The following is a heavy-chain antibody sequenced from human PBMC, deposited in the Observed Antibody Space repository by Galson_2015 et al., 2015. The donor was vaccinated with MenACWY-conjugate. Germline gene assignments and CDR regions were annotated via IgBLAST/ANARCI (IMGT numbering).Heavy chain of an antibody. CDR1: GYSFTTYG. Sequence: SVKVSCKASGYSFTTYGVSWVRQAPGQGLEWMGWMSAFSGDAESAPKFQGSVTMTTDITPKTASMELRSLTSDDTAVYFCAHYYGSGGYFLALDIWGQGTRVTVSS. CDR2: MSAFSGDA. J-gene: IGHJ3*02. D-gene: IGHD3-10*01. V-gene: IGHV1-18*01. CDR3: AHYYGSGGYFLALDI.